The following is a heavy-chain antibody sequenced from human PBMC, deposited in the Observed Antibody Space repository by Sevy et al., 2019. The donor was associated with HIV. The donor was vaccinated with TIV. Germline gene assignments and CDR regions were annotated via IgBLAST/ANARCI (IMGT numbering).Heavy chain of an antibody. CDR1: GGSISSYY. CDR3: ARTTVTTTPIFDY. Sequence: SETLSLTCTVSGGSISSYYWSWIRQPPGKGLEWIGYIYYSRSTNYNPSLKSRVTISVDTSKNQFSLKLSSVTAADTAVYYCARTTVTTTPIFDYWGQGTLVTVSS. D-gene: IGHD4-17*01. V-gene: IGHV4-59*01. CDR2: IYYSRST. J-gene: IGHJ4*02.